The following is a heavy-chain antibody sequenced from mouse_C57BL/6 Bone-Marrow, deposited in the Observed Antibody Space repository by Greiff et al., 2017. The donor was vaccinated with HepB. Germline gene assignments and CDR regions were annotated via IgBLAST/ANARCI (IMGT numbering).Heavy chain of an antibody. CDR3: VREGYDLDY. V-gene: IGHV1-59*01. D-gene: IGHD2-3*01. CDR2: IDPSDSYT. CDR1: GYTFTSYW. J-gene: IGHJ2*01. Sequence: QVQLKQPGAELVRPGTSVKLSCKASGYTFTSYWMHWVKQRPGQGLEWIGVIDPSDSYTNYNQKFKGKATLTVDTSSSTAYMQLSSLTSEDSAVYYCVREGYDLDYWGQGTTLTVSS.